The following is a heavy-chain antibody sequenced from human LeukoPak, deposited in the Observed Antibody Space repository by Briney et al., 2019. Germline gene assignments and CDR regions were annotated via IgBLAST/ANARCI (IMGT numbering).Heavy chain of an antibody. CDR1: GGSISSYY. CDR2: FHTSGST. D-gene: IGHD5-24*01. J-gene: IGHJ4*02. Sequence: PSETLSLTCTVSGGSISSYYWSWIRQPAGKGLEWIGRFHTSGSTNYNPSLRSRVTMSEDASKNQFSLKLSSVTAADTAVYYCARDGARVGWLQSFNFDYWGQGTLVTVSS. CDR3: ARDGARVGWLQSFNFDY. V-gene: IGHV4-4*07.